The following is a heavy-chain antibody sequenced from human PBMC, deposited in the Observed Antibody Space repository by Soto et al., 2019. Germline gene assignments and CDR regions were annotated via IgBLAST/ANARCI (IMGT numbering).Heavy chain of an antibody. CDR1: GYRFTSYW. D-gene: IGHD2-2*01. CDR2: IYPGDSDT. Sequence: PGEALKISCKGSGYRFTSYWIGGVRQMPGKGLEWMGIIYPGDSDTRYSPSFQGQVTISADKSISTAYLQWSSLKASDTAMYYCARFGHPQRKDYYGMAVWGQGTTVTVSS. CDR3: ARFGHPQRKDYYGMAV. V-gene: IGHV5-51*01. J-gene: IGHJ6*01.